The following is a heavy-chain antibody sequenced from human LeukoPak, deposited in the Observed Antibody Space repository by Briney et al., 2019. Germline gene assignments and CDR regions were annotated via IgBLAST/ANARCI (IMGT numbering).Heavy chain of an antibody. D-gene: IGHD2-8*01. CDR3: AAGYCTNGVCYMVLAY. J-gene: IGHJ4*02. CDR1: GGTFSSYA. Sequence: SVKVSCKASGGTFSSYAISWVRQAPGQELEWMGGIIPIFGTANYAQKFQGRVTITTDESTSTAYMELSSLRSEDTAVYYCAAGYCTNGVCYMVLAYWGQGTLVTVSS. V-gene: IGHV1-69*05. CDR2: IIPIFGTA.